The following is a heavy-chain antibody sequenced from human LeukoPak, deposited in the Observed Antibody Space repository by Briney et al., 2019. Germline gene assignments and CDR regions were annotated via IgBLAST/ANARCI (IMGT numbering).Heavy chain of an antibody. J-gene: IGHJ4*02. CDR1: GFTFSSYS. Sequence: GGSLRLSCAASGFTFSSYSMNWVRQAPGKGLEWVSSISSSSSYIYYADSVKGRFTISRDNAKNSLYLQMNSLRAEDTAVYYCAGLGWGATKLFDYWGQGTLVTVSS. V-gene: IGHV3-21*01. D-gene: IGHD1-26*01. CDR2: ISSSSSYI. CDR3: AGLGWGATKLFDY.